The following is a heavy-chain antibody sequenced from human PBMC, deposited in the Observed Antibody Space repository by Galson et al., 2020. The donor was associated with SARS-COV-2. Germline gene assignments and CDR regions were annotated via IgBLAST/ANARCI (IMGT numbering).Heavy chain of an antibody. CDR2: ISSSSSYI. Sequence: GESLKISCAASGFTFSSYSMNWVRQAPGKGLEWVSSISSSSSYIYYADSVKGRFTISRDNAKNSLYLQMNSLRAEDTAVYYCARDNITMIVVVTPGYYYYGMDVWGQETTVTVSS. CDR3: ARDNITMIVVVTPGYYYYGMDV. J-gene: IGHJ6*02. CDR1: GFTFSSYS. V-gene: IGHV3-21*01. D-gene: IGHD3-22*01.